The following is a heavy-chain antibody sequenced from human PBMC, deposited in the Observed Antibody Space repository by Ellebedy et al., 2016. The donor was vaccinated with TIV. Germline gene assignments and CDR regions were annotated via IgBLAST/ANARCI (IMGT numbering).Heavy chain of an antibody. J-gene: IGHJ6*02. V-gene: IGHV4-59*01. D-gene: IGHD2-15*01. CDR2: IYYSGST. CDR3: ARGPLRWELPYYYYGMDV. Sequence: SETLSLTCTVSGGSISSYYWSWIRQPPGKGLEWIGYIYYSGSTNYNPSLKSRVTISVDTSKNQFSLELSSVTAADTAVYYCARGPLRWELPYYYYGMDVWGQGTTVTVSS. CDR1: GGSISSYY.